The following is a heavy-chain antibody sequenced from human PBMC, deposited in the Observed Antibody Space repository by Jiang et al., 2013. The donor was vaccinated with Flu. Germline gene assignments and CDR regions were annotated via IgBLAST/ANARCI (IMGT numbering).Heavy chain of an antibody. D-gene: IGHD6-19*01. CDR3: ARGIAVAGGDY. J-gene: IGHJ4*02. V-gene: IGHV4-59*08. Sequence: GSGLVKPSETLSLTCTVSGGSISSYYWSWIRQPPGKGLEWIGYIYYSGSTNYNPSLKSRVTISVDTSKNQFSLKLSSVTAADTAVYYCARGIAVAGGDYWGQGTLVTVSS. CDR2: IYYSGST. CDR1: GGSISSYY.